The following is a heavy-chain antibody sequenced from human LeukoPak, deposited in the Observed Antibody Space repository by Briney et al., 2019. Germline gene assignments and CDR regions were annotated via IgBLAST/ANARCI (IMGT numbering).Heavy chain of an antibody. Sequence: ASVNVSCKASGYTFTSYDINWVRQATGQGLEWMGWMNPNSGSTGYAQKFQGRVTITRNTSISTAYMELSGLRSEDTAVYYCARGRSTGYPYYFEYWGQGTLVTVSP. D-gene: IGHD5-12*01. CDR2: MNPNSGST. CDR1: GYTFTSYD. CDR3: ARGRSTGYPYYFEY. V-gene: IGHV1-8*03. J-gene: IGHJ4*02.